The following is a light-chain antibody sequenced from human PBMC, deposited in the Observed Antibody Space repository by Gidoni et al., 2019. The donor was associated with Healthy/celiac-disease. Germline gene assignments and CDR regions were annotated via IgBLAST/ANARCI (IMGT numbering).Light chain of an antibody. J-gene: IGKJ3*01. V-gene: IGKV1-33*01. CDR3: QQYDNLPVFT. Sequence: DIQMTQSPSSLSASVGDRVTITCQASQDISNYLNWYQQKPGKAPKLLIYDASNLETGVPSRFSGSGSGTDFTFTISRLQPEDIETYYCQQYDNLPVFTFGPGTKVDIK. CDR2: DAS. CDR1: QDISNY.